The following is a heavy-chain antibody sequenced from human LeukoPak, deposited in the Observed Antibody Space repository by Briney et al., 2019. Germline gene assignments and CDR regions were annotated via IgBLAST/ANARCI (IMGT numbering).Heavy chain of an antibody. CDR2: IGISSNKI. D-gene: IGHD3-10*01. J-gene: IGHJ5*02. CDR1: GFTLRSYT. V-gene: IGHV3-21*01. CDR3: ARDYKSMTHSPPGS. Sequence: GGSLRLSCAASGFTLRSYTMNWVRQAPGKGLEWVSSIGISSNKIYYADSVKGRFTISRDNSKNTLYLQMNSLRAEDTAVYYCARDYKSMTHSPPGSWGQGTLVTVSS.